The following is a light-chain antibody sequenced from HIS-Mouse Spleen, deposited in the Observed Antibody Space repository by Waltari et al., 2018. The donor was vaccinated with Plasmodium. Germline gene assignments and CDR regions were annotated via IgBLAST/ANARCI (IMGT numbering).Light chain of an antibody. CDR1: QSVLYSSNNKNY. V-gene: IGKV4-1*01. CDR2: WAS. J-gene: IGKJ4*01. CDR3: QQYNSYPLT. Sequence: DIVMTQSPDSLAVSLGVMATINFKSSQSVLYSSNNKNYLAWYQQKPRQPPKLLIYWASTRESGVPDRFSGSGSGTDFTLTISSLQPEDFATYYCQQYNSYPLTFGGGTKVEIK.